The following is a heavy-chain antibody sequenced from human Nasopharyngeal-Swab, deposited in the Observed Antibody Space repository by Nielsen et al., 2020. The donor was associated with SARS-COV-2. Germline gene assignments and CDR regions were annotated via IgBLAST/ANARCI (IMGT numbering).Heavy chain of an antibody. CDR2: IYSGGST. CDR1: GFTVSSNY. CDR3: ASHCSGGSCYSFWYFQH. J-gene: IGHJ1*01. V-gene: IGHV3-53*01. Sequence: GESLKISCAASGFTVSSNYMSWVRQAPGKGLEWVSVIYSGGSTYYADSVKGRFTLSRDNSKNTLYLQMNSLRAEDTAVYYCASHCSGGSCYSFWYFQHWGQGTLVTVSS. D-gene: IGHD2-15*01.